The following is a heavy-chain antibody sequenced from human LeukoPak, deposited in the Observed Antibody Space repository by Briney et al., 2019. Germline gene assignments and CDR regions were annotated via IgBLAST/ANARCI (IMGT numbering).Heavy chain of an antibody. V-gene: IGHV1-69*11. Sequence: ASVKVSCKASGYTFTSYGISWVRQAPGQGLEWMGMIYPRDGSTSYAQKFQGRVTITADESTSTAYMELSSLRSEDTAVYYCASGRIAGSSWYYFDYWGQGTLVTVSS. CDR2: IYPRDGST. D-gene: IGHD6-13*01. CDR3: ASGRIAGSSWYYFDY. CDR1: GYTFTSYG. J-gene: IGHJ4*02.